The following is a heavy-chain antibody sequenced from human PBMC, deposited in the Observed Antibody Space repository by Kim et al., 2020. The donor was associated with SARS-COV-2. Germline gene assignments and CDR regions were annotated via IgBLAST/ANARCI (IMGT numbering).Heavy chain of an antibody. CDR2: IIPIFGTA. V-gene: IGHV1-69*13. CDR1: GGTFSSYA. D-gene: IGHD2-21*02. Sequence: SVKVSCKASGGTFSSYAISWVRQAPGQGLEWMGGIIPIFGTANYAQKFQGRVTITADESTSTAYMELSSLRSEDTAVYYCARDVPPVVTAIDNWFDPWGQGTLVTVSS. J-gene: IGHJ5*02. CDR3: ARDVPPVVTAIDNWFDP.